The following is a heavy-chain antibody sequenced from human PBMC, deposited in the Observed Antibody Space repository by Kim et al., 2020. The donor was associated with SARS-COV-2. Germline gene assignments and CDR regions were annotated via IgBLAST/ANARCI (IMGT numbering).Heavy chain of an antibody. V-gene: IGHV3-66*01. Sequence: GGSLSLSCVVSGFTVSNTYMSWVRQAPGKGLEWVSIIYGGGSTYYADSVKGRFTISRDDSKNTVYLQMNSLRAEDTALYFCAREPSTYFDYWGQGTLVTVSS. CDR3: AREPSTYFDY. CDR2: IYGGGST. CDR1: GFTVSNTY. J-gene: IGHJ4*02.